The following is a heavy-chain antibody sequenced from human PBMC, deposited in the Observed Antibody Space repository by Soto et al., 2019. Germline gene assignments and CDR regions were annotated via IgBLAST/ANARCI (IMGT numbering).Heavy chain of an antibody. CDR3: AKDSKIQLWLFDY. CDR1: GFTFSSYA. J-gene: IGHJ4*02. Sequence: GGSLRLSCAASGFTFSSYAMSWVRQAPGRGLEWVSGISESGGGTYYADSVKGRFTISRDNSKNTLFLHMNSLRAEDTAVYYCAKDSKIQLWLFDYWGRGTLVTVSS. D-gene: IGHD5-18*01. V-gene: IGHV3-23*01. CDR2: ISESGGGT.